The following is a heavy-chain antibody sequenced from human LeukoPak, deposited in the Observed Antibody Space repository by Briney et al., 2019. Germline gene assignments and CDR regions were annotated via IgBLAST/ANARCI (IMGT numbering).Heavy chain of an antibody. D-gene: IGHD4-17*01. J-gene: IGHJ6*02. Sequence: SVKVSCKASGGTFSNYGSNWVRQAPGHGLEWMGRIIPILGIPNYAQNFQGRVTITADKSTSTAYMELSSLRSEDTAVYYCARKYRTVTPNYDMDVWGQGTTVTVSS. CDR2: IIPILGIP. CDR1: GGTFSNYG. CDR3: ARKYRTVTPNYDMDV. V-gene: IGHV1-69*04.